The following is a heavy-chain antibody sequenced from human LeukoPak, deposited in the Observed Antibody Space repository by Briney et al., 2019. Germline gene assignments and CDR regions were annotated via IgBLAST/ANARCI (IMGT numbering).Heavy chain of an antibody. Sequence: SEALSLTCTVSGVSISSNNNYWSWIRQPAGMGLEWIGRIYTSGSTHYNPSLKSRVTMSVDTSKNQFSLKLSSVTAADTALYYCARDDWNGYNQFDYWGQGTLVTVSS. CDR2: IYTSGST. D-gene: IGHD5-24*01. V-gene: IGHV4-61*02. CDR3: ARDDWNGYNQFDY. CDR1: GVSISSNNNY. J-gene: IGHJ4*02.